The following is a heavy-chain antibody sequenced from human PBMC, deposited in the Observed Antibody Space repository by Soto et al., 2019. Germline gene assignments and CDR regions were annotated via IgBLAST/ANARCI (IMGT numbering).Heavy chain of an antibody. J-gene: IGHJ4*02. CDR2: ISAYNGNT. D-gene: IGHD2-15*01. Sequence: QVPLVQSGAEVKKPGASVKVSCKASGYTFTSYGISWVRQAPGQGLEWMGWISAYNGNTNYAQKLQGRVTMTTDTSTSTAYMELRSLRSDDTAVYYCASITLGYCSGGSCPEGTDPYYFDYWGQGTLVTVSS. CDR3: ASITLGYCSGGSCPEGTDPYYFDY. V-gene: IGHV1-18*01. CDR1: GYTFTSYG.